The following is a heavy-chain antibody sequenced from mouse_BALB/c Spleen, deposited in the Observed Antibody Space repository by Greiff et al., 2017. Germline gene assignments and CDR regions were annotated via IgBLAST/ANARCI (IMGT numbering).Heavy chain of an antibody. CDR2: IYPGNVNT. Sequence: QVQLQQSGPELVKPGASVRISCKASGYTFTSYYIHWVKQRPGQGLEWIGWIYPGNVNTKYNEKFKGKATLTADKSSSTAYMQLSSLTSEDSAVYFCARDEDGYYYWGQGTTLTVSS. CDR1: GYTFTSYY. V-gene: IGHV1S56*01. J-gene: IGHJ2*01. D-gene: IGHD2-3*01. CDR3: ARDEDGYYY.